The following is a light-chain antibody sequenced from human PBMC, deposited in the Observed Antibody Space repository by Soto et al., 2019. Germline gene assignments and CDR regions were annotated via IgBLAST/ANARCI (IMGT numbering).Light chain of an antibody. Sequence: EIVMTQSPATLSVSPGERATRSCRASQSVSSNLAWYQQKPGQAPRLLIYGASTRATGIPARFSGSGSGTEFTLTISSLQSEDFAVYYCQQYNNWPPTWTFGHGTKVHIK. J-gene: IGKJ1*01. CDR2: GAS. V-gene: IGKV3-15*01. CDR3: QQYNNWPPTWT. CDR1: QSVSSN.